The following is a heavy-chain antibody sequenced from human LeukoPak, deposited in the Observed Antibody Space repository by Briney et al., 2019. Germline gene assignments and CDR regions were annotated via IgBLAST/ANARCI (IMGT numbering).Heavy chain of an antibody. J-gene: IGHJ4*02. Sequence: SETLSLTCAVYGGSFSGYYWSWIRQPPGKGLEWIGEINHSGSTNYNPSLKSRVTISVDTSKNQFSLKLSSVTAADTAVYYCARGRGDIVVVVAATFDYWGRGTLVTVSS. CDR3: ARGRGDIVVVVAATFDY. CDR2: INHSGST. V-gene: IGHV4-34*01. D-gene: IGHD2-15*01. CDR1: GGSFSGYY.